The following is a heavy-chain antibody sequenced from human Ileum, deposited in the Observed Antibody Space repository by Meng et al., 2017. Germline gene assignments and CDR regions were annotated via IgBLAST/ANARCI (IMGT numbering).Heavy chain of an antibody. CDR2: IYYSGST. CDR1: GGSISSGGYY. J-gene: IGHJ1*01. D-gene: IGHD5/OR15-5a*01. Sequence: QVQLQESGPGLVKPSQPLSLTCTVSGGSISSGGYYWSWIRQHPGKGLEWIGYIYYSGSTYYNPSLKSRVSISVDTSKNQFSLKVTSVTAADTAVYYCAKVLSTVSNRQTEYFHHWGQGTLVTVSS. CDR3: AKVLSTVSNRQTEYFHH. V-gene: IGHV4-31*03.